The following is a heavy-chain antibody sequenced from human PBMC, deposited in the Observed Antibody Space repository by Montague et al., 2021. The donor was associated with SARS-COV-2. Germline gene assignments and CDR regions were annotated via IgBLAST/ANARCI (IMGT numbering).Heavy chain of an antibody. D-gene: IGHD3-3*01. J-gene: IGHJ4*02. CDR2: IYYSGST. V-gene: IGHV4-39*01. CDR1: GGSISRSSYF. CDR3: ARKTSRGLTIFGVVTASYCVDY. Sequence: SETLSLTCTVSGGSISRSSYFWGWIRQPPGKGLEWIGSIYYSGSTYYNPSLKSRVTISVDTSKNQFSLKLSSVTAADTAVFYCARKTSRGLTIFGVVTASYCVDYWGQGTLVTVSS.